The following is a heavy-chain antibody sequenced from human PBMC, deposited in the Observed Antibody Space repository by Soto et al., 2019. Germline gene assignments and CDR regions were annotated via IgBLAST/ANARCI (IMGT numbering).Heavy chain of an antibody. Sequence: EVQLVESGGGLVKPGGSLRLSCAASGFTFSSYSMNWVRQAPGKGLEWVSSISSSSSYIYYADSVKGRFTISRDNAKNSLYLQMNSLRAEDTAVYYCARDNPIRDSLVWTMIVVLDYWGQGTLVTVSS. J-gene: IGHJ4*02. CDR1: GFTFSSYS. V-gene: IGHV3-21*01. CDR3: ARDNPIRDSLVWTMIVVLDY. D-gene: IGHD3-22*01. CDR2: ISSSSSYI.